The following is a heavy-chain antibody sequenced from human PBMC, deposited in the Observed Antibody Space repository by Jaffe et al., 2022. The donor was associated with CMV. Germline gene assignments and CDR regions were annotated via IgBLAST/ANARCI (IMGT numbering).Heavy chain of an antibody. J-gene: IGHJ6*02. D-gene: IGHD3-3*01. Sequence: DVQLLESGGDLVQPGGSLRLSCAASGFTFSSYVMSWVRQTPGKGLDWVSSISGSGDTTYYADSVKGRFTISRDNADQILYLELNSLRGDDTAVYYCARTDYDYTSGYYRGYYYAMDVWGQGTTVTVSS. CDR1: GFTFSSYV. CDR3: ARTDYDYTSGYYRGYYYAMDV. CDR2: ISGSGDTT. V-gene: IGHV3-23*01.